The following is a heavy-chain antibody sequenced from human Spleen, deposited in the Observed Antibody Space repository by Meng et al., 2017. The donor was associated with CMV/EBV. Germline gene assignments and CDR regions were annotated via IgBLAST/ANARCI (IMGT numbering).Heavy chain of an antibody. V-gene: IGHV3-30-3*01. Sequence: TLNRYAMHWVRQAPGKGLEWVAVISFDGSNKYYADSVKGRFTISRDNSKNTLYLQMNSLRAEDTAVYYCARDHASGNYYTTPGTFDPWGQGTLVTVSS. J-gene: IGHJ5*02. CDR3: ARDHASGNYYTTPGTFDP. CDR1: TLNRYA. CDR2: ISFDGSNK. D-gene: IGHD3-10*01.